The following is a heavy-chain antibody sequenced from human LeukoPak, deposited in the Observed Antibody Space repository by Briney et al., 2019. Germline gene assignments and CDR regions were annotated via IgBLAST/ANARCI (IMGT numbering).Heavy chain of an antibody. CDR2: IIPIFGTT. V-gene: IGHV1-69*13. J-gene: IGHJ4*02. Sequence: SVKVSCKASGGTFSSYAISWVRQAPGQGLEWMGGIIPIFGTTNYAQKFQGRVTITADESTSTAYMELSSLRSEDTAVYYCATRYLGVVPAAYFDYWGQGTLVTVS. D-gene: IGHD2-2*01. CDR1: GGTFSSYA. CDR3: ATRYLGVVPAAYFDY.